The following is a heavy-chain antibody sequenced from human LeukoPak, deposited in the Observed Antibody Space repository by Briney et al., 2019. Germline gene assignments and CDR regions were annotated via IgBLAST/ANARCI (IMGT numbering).Heavy chain of an antibody. Sequence: ASVKVSCKASGYTFTSYDINWVRQATGQGLEWMGWMNPNSGNTGYAQKFQGRVTMTRNTSISTAYMELSSLRSEDTAVYYCARGVRRIAAAGTGYYYGMDVWGQGTTVTVSS. J-gene: IGHJ6*02. CDR2: MNPNSGNT. V-gene: IGHV1-8*01. CDR3: ARGVRRIAAAGTGYYYGMDV. D-gene: IGHD6-13*01. CDR1: GYTFTSYD.